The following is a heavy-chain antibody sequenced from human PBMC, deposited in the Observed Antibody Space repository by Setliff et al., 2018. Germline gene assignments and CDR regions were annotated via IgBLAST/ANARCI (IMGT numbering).Heavy chain of an antibody. CDR2: IKQDGSEK. D-gene: IGHD4-17*01. V-gene: IGHV3-7*01. CDR1: GFTVSSNY. Sequence: GGSLRLSCAASGFTVSSNYMSWVRQAPGKGLEWVANIKQDGSEKYYVDSVKGRFTISRDNAKNSLYLQMNSLRAEDTAVYYCARDWRDYGAMGYWGQGTLVTVSS. CDR3: ARDWRDYGAMGY. J-gene: IGHJ4*02.